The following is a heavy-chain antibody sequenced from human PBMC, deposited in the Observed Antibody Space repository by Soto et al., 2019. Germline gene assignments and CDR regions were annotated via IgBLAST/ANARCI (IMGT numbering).Heavy chain of an antibody. CDR3: ARTDIVAASSYYYGMDV. J-gene: IGHJ6*02. CDR1: GFTFSSYG. V-gene: IGHV3-33*01. Sequence: QVQLVESGGGVVQPGRSLRLSCAASGFTFSSYGMHWVRQAPGKGLEWVAVIWYDGGNKYYADSVKGRFTISRDNSKNTLYLQMNSLRAEDTAVYYCARTDIVAASSYYYGMDVWGQGTTVTVSS. D-gene: IGHD5-12*01. CDR2: IWYDGGNK.